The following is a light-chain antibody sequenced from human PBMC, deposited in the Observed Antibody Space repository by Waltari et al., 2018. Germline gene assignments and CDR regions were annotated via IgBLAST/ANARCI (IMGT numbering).Light chain of an antibody. V-gene: IGLV1-40*01. Sequence: QSVLTQPPSVSGAPGPKVTISCTGSSSNLGADSDVHWYQQLPGTAPKHLIYGNNNRPSGVPDRFSVSKSGTSASLAITGLQAEDEADYYCQSYDSSLSGWVFGGGTKLTVL. J-gene: IGLJ3*02. CDR3: QSYDSSLSGWV. CDR2: GNN. CDR1: SSNLGADSD.